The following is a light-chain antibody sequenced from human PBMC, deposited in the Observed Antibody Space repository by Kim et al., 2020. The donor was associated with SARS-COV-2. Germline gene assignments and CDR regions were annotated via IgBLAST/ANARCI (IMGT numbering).Light chain of an antibody. CDR1: ELGDKY. J-gene: IGLJ2*01. CDR3: QAWDSSTVV. CDR2: EDT. V-gene: IGLV3-1*01. Sequence: SYELTQPPSVSVSPGQTASITCSEDELGDKYTSWYQQKPGQSPVLVIYEDTKRPSGIPERFSGSNSGKTATLTIRGTQPMDEADYYCQAWDSSTVVFGGGTQLTVL.